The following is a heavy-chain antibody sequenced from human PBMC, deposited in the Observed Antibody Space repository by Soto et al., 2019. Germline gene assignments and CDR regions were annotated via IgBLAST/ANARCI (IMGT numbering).Heavy chain of an antibody. J-gene: IGHJ4*02. V-gene: IGHV3-23*01. Sequence: GGSLRLSCAASGITLSSYAMSWVRQAPGKGPEWVSGISASGGSTSYTDSVKGRFTISRDNSKNTLYLQMNSLRADDTAVYHCAKGQNSGTYRFYFDYWGQGALVTVSS. CDR3: AKGQNSGTYRFYFDY. CDR2: ISASGGST. D-gene: IGHD1-26*01. CDR1: GITLSSYA.